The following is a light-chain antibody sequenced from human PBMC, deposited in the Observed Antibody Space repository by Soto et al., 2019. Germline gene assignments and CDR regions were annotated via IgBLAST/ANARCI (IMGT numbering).Light chain of an antibody. Sequence: QSALTQPASVSGSPGQSITISCTGTSSDVGGYNYVSWYQQHPGKAPKLMIYDVSNRPSGVSNRFSGSKSGNTASLTISGLQAEDEADYYCSSYTRSRTHVVFGGGTKLTVL. CDR3: SSYTRSRTHVV. CDR1: SSDVGGYNY. V-gene: IGLV2-14*01. CDR2: DVS. J-gene: IGLJ2*01.